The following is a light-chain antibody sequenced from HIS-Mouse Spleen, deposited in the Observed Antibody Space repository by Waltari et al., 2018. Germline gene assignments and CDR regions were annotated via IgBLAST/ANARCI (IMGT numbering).Light chain of an antibody. CDR2: EVS. J-gene: IGLJ1*01. Sequence: QSALTQPPSASGSPGQSVTISCTGTSSDVGGYNYVSWYQPHTGKAPKLMIYEVSKRPSGVPDRFSGSKSGNTASLTVSGLQAEDEADYYCSSYAGSNNSLYVFGTGTKVTVL. CDR1: SSDVGGYNY. CDR3: SSYAGSNNSLYV. V-gene: IGLV2-8*01.